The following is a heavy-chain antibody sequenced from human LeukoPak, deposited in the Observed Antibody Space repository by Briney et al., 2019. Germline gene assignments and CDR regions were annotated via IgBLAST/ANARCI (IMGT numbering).Heavy chain of an antibody. J-gene: IGHJ4*02. CDR2: INSDGSIT. V-gene: IGHV3-74*01. CDR1: GFTFTTYW. Sequence: GGSLRLSCAASGFTFTTYWMHWVRQAPGKGLVWVSHINSDGSITSYADSVKGRFTISRDNAKNTLYLQMNSLRAEDTAVYYCARERYFDYWGQGTLVTVSS. CDR3: ARERYFDY.